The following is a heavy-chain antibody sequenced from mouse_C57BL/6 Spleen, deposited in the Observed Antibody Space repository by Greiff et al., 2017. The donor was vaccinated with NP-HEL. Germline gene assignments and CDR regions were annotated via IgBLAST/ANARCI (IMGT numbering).Heavy chain of an antibody. CDR3: ARENDGYYHRYAMDY. J-gene: IGHJ4*01. CDR2: ISSGSSTI. D-gene: IGHD2-3*01. Sequence: DVMLVESGGGLVKPGGSLKLSCAASGFTFSDYGMHWVRQAPEKGLEWVAYISSGSSTIYYADTVKGRFTISRDNAKNTLFLQMTSLRSEDTAMYYCARENDGYYHRYAMDYWGQGTSVTVSS. CDR1: GFTFSDYG. V-gene: IGHV5-17*01.